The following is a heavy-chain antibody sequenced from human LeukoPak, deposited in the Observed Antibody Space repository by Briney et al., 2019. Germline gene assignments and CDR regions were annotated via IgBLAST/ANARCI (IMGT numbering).Heavy chain of an antibody. V-gene: IGHV3-21*01. J-gene: IGHJ4*02. CDR2: ISSSSYI. D-gene: IGHD5-12*01. Sequence: PGGSLRLSCAASGFTFSSYSMNWVRQAPGKGLEWVSSISSSSYIYYADSVKGRFTISRDNAENSLYLQMNSLRAEDTAVYYCARDQVDIVATDWGQGTLVTVSS. CDR3: ARDQVDIVATD. CDR1: GFTFSSYS.